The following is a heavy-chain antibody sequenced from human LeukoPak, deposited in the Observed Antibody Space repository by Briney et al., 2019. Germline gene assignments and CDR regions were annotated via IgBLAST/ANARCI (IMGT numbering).Heavy chain of an antibody. CDR1: GFTLSSYA. CDR2: ISYDGSNK. Sequence: PGGSLRLSCAASGFTLSSYAMHWVRQAPGKGLEWVAVISYDGSNKYYADSVKGRFTISRDNSKNTLYLQMNSLRAEDTAVYYCAREPGTRDYYYMDVWGKGTTVTVSS. CDR3: AREPGTRDYYYMDV. J-gene: IGHJ6*03. D-gene: IGHD1-14*01. V-gene: IGHV3-30*04.